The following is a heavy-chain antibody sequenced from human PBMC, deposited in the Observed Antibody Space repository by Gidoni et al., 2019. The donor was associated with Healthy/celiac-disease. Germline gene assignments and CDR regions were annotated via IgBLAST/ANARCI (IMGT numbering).Heavy chain of an antibody. J-gene: IGHJ6*02. Sequence: QVQLVQSGAEVKKPGSSVKVSCKASGGTFSSYAISWVRQAPGQGLEWMGGIIPIFGTANYAQKFQGRVTITADESTSTAYMELSSLRSEDTAVYYCARPYCSGGSCHSAGRYYYGMDVWGQGTTVTVSS. CDR2: IIPIFGTA. V-gene: IGHV1-69*01. CDR1: GGTFSSYA. D-gene: IGHD2-15*01. CDR3: ARPYCSGGSCHSAGRYYYGMDV.